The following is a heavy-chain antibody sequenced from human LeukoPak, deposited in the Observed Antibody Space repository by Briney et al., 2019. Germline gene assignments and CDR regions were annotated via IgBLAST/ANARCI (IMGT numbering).Heavy chain of an antibody. CDR1: GFTFSTYW. J-gene: IGHJ4*02. Sequence: GGSLRLSCAASGFTFSTYWMHWVRQAPGKGLVRVSRINSDGSDTTYADSVKGRFTISRDNAKNTLYLQMSSLRAEDTAVYYCARASGTDSSGYVQIDFWGQGTLVTVSS. D-gene: IGHD3-22*01. CDR2: INSDGSDT. V-gene: IGHV3-74*01. CDR3: ARASGTDSSGYVQIDF.